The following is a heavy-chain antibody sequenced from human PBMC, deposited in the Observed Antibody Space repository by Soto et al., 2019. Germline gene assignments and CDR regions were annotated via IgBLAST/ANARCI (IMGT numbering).Heavy chain of an antibody. J-gene: IGHJ4*02. V-gene: IGHV4-34*01. CDR2: INHSGST. Sequence: SETLSLTCAVYGGSFNGYYWSWIRQPPGKGPEWIGDINHSGSTNYNPSLKSRVTISVDTSKNQFSLKLRSVTAADMAVFYCARAPDKYYVDSWGQGTLGTVSS. CDR3: ARAPDKYYVDS. CDR1: GGSFNGYY.